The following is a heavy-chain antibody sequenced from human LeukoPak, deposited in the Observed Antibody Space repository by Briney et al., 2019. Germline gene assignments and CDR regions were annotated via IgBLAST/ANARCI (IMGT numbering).Heavy chain of an antibody. CDR3: ARYVHGDYGSGWFDP. CDR1: GGTFNNSA. J-gene: IGHJ5*02. CDR2: IMPLFGAA. Sequence: SVKVSCKTSGGTFNNSAISWGRQAPGQGLEWLGGIMPLFGAAGYAQKFQGRVTITKDESTRRVYLELTSLTSDDTAVYYCARYVHGDYGSGWFDPWGQGTLVSVSS. D-gene: IGHD4-17*01. V-gene: IGHV1-69*05.